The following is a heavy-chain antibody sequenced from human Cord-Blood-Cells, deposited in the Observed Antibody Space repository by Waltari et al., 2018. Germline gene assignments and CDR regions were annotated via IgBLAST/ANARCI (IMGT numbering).Heavy chain of an antibody. D-gene: IGHD3-10*01. CDR1: GYSISSGYY. Sequence: QVQLQESGPGLVKPSETLSLTCTVSGYSISSGYYWGWIRQPPGKGLEWIGSIYHSGSTYYNPSLKSRVTISVDTSKNQCSLKLSSVTAADTAVYYCARDARMVRGVITPIDYWGQGTLVTVSS. CDR3: ARDARMVRGVITPIDY. CDR2: IYHSGST. J-gene: IGHJ4*02. V-gene: IGHV4-38-2*02.